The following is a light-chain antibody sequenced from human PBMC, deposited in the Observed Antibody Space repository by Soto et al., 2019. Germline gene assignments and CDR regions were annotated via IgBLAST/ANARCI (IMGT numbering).Light chain of an antibody. V-gene: IGKV1-39*01. CDR3: QQSYSTPIT. CDR1: QSISTY. J-gene: IGKJ5*01. CDR2: AAS. Sequence: DIHLTQSPSFLSAALGDRVTITFRASQSISTYLNWYQQKPGKAPKLLIYAASSLQSGVPSRFSGSGSGTDFTLTISSLQPEDFATYYCQQSYSTPITFGQGTRLEIK.